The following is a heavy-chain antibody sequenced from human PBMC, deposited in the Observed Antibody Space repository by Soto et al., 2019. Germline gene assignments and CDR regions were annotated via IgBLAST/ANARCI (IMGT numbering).Heavy chain of an antibody. CDR1: GFTFSSYG. D-gene: IGHD3-22*01. V-gene: IGHV3-30*18. Sequence: QVQLVESGGGVVQPGRSLRLSCAASGFTFSSYGMHWVRQAPGKGLEWVAVISHDGNNKYYSDSVKGRFTISRDKTKNTLYLPMNSRRPEDTAVYYGAKDVELWLLSGMDVWGQGTTFTVSS. CDR2: ISHDGNNK. J-gene: IGHJ6*02. CDR3: AKDVELWLLSGMDV.